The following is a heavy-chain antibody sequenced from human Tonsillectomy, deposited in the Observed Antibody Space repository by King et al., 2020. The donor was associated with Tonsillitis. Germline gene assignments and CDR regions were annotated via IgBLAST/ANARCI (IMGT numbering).Heavy chain of an antibody. D-gene: IGHD3-22*01. CDR3: ARGYFDSSGIDY. CDR1: GFTFSSYD. V-gene: IGHV3-13*01. Sequence: VQLVESGGGLVQPGGSLRLSCAASGFTFSSYDMHWVRQATGKGLEWVSAIGTAGDTYYPGSVKGRFTISRENAKNSLYLQMNSLRAGDTAVYYCARGYFDSSGIDYWGQGTLVTVSS. J-gene: IGHJ4*02. CDR2: IGTAGDT.